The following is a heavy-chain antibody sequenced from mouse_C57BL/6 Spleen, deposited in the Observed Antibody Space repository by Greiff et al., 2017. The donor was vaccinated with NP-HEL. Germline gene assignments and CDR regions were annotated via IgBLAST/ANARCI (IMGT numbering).Heavy chain of an antibody. CDR3: ARPLDGYYGYFDV. J-gene: IGHJ1*03. CDR1: GYTFTSYW. D-gene: IGHD2-3*01. CDR2: INPSNGGT. Sequence: VQLQQPGTELVKPGASVKLSCKASGYTFTSYWMHWVKQRPGQGLEWIGNINPSNGGTNYNEKFKSKANMTVDKYSSTAYMQRSSLTAEDSAVYYCARPLDGYYGYFDVWGTGTTVTVSS. V-gene: IGHV1-53*01.